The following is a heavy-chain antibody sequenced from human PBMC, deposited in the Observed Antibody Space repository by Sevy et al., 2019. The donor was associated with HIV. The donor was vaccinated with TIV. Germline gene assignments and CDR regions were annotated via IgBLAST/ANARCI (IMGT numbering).Heavy chain of an antibody. J-gene: IGHJ5*02. CDR1: GGSMRNFY. D-gene: IGHD3-3*01. CDR3: AGSGFLEWAGSTRGPRNWFDP. V-gene: IGHV4-59*13. Sequence: SETLSLTCSVSGGSMRNFYWSWIRQPPGKGLEWIGNIYYSGSTNYNPSLKGRVTMSVDTSKNQFSLKLSSVTAADTAVYYCAGSGFLEWAGSTRGPRNWFDPWGQGTLVTVSS. CDR2: IYYSGST.